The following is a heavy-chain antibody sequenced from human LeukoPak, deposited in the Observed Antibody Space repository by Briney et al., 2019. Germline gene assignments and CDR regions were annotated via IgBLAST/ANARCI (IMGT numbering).Heavy chain of an antibody. CDR2: IRSKAYGGTT. J-gene: IGHJ5*02. CDR1: GFTFGDYA. D-gene: IGHD6-13*01. CDR3: TRVSSWYWFDP. Sequence: GGSLRLSCTASGFTFGDYAMSWVRQAPGKGLEWVGFIRSKAYGGTTEYAASVKGRFTISRDDSKSIAYLQMNSLKTEDTAVYYCTRVSSWYWFDPWGQGTLVTVSS. V-gene: IGHV3-49*04.